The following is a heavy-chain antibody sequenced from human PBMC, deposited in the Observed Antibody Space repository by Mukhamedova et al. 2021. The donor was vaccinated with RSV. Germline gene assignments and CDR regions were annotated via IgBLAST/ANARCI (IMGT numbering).Heavy chain of an antibody. CDR2: GSNE. D-gene: IGHD3-22*01. J-gene: IGHJ4*02. V-gene: IGHV3-33*01. Sequence: GSNEYYIDSVKGRFTISRDNSKNTLYLQMNSPRAEDTAVYYCVRGPYSSSPYFFDYWGQGTLVTVSS. CDR3: VRGPYSSSPYFFDY.